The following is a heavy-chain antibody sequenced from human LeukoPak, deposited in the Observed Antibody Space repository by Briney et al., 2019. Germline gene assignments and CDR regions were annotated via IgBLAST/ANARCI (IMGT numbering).Heavy chain of an antibody. J-gene: IGHJ6*03. CDR3: ARVNAIVVATIAYYYMDV. Sequence: GGSLRLSCAASGFTFSSYWMSWVRQAPEKGLEWVANIKQDGSEKYYVDSVKGRFTISRDNAKNSLYLQMNSLRAEDTAVYYCARVNAIVVATIAYYYMDVWGKGTTVTISS. CDR2: IKQDGSEK. V-gene: IGHV3-7*04. CDR1: GFTFSSYW. D-gene: IGHD3-22*01.